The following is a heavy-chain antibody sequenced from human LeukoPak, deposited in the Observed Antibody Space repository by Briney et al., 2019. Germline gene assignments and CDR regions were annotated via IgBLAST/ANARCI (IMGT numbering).Heavy chain of an antibody. V-gene: IGHV1-46*01. CDR2: INPSGGST. CDR3: AREGDIVVVPAAKRSFDY. D-gene: IGHD2-2*01. J-gene: IGHJ4*02. CDR1: GYTFTSYY. Sequence: GASVKVSCKASGYTFTSYYMHWVRQAPGQGLEWMGIINPSGGSTSYAQKFQGRVTMTRDTSTSTVYMELSSLRSEDTAVYYCAREGDIVVVPAAKRSFDYWGQGTLVTVSP.